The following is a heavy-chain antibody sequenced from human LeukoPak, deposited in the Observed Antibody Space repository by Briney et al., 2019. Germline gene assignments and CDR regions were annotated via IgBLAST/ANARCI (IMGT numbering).Heavy chain of an antibody. CDR1: GGSISSYY. D-gene: IGHD1-26*01. J-gene: IGHJ5*02. V-gene: IGHV4-59*01. Sequence: SETLSLTCTVSGGSISSYYWSWIRQPPGKGLEWIGYIYYSGSTNYNPSLKSRVAISVDTSKNQFSLKLSSVTAADTAVYYCARRLVDGSYYDWFDPWGQGTLVTVSS. CDR2: IYYSGST. CDR3: ARRLVDGSYYDWFDP.